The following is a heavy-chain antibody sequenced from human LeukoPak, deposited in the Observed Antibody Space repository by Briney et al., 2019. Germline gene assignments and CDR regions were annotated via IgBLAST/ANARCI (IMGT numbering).Heavy chain of an antibody. CDR1: GFTFSSYA. J-gene: IGHJ4*02. CDR3: ARDEPHDY. CDR2: ISYDGSNK. V-gene: IGHV3-30*04. Sequence: PGGSLRLSCAASGFTFSSYAMHWVRQAPGKGLEWVAVISYDGSNKYYADSVKGRFTISRDNSKNTLYLQMSSLRAEDTAVYYCARDEPHDYWGQGTLVTVSS.